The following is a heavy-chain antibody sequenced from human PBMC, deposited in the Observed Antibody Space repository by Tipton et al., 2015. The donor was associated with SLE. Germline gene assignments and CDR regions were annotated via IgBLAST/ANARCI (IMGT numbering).Heavy chain of an antibody. V-gene: IGHV3-33*08. D-gene: IGHD3-16*01. Sequence: SLRLSCAASGFTFSAYGMHWVRQAPGKGLEWVAVIWFDGGIKYYADSVKGRFTISRDNSKNRLYLQMNSLRVEDTAMYYCARDFHGNSGFWGALDYWGQGTPVTVSS. CDR2: IWFDGGIK. CDR1: GFTFSAYG. CDR3: ARDFHGNSGFWGALDY. J-gene: IGHJ4*02.